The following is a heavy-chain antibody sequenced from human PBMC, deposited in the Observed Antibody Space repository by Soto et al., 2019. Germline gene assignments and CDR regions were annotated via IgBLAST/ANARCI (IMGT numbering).Heavy chain of an antibody. Sequence: QVQLVQSGAEVKKPGASVKVSCKASGYTFTSYGISWVRQAPGQGLEWMGWIIAYNGNSIYAQKLQGRITMTTDTSTSTAYMELRSLRSDDTAVYYCARDRRLWFGVDGAFDIWGHGTMVTVSS. D-gene: IGHD3-10*01. CDR2: IIAYNGNS. CDR3: ARDRRLWFGVDGAFDI. CDR1: GYTFTSYG. V-gene: IGHV1-18*01. J-gene: IGHJ3*02.